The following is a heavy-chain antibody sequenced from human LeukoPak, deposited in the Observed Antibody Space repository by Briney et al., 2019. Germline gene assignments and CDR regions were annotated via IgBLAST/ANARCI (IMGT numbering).Heavy chain of an antibody. CDR2: IYYTGNT. Sequence: SETLSLTCTVSGGSISSSYYWSWIRQPPGKGLEWIGFIYYTGNTNYNPSLKSRVSISADTSKNQFSLRLSSVTAADTAVYYCARRAIVATIDYWGQGTLVTVSS. V-gene: IGHV4-59*08. J-gene: IGHJ4*02. CDR3: ARRAIVATIDY. D-gene: IGHD5-12*01. CDR1: GGSISSSYY.